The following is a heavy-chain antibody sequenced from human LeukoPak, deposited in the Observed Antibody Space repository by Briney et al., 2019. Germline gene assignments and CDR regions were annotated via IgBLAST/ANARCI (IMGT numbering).Heavy chain of an antibody. V-gene: IGHV3-33*01. J-gene: IGHJ4*02. CDR2: IRTDGGEK. CDR1: GFSFRNYG. Sequence: GTSLRLSCAASGFSFRNYGMHWVRQAPGKGLEWVASIRTDGGEKYHADSVQGRFSISRNNSKNTLYLQMDSLRAEDTALYYCARIGYSTSWANFDYWGQGTLVTVSS. CDR3: ARIGYSTSWANFDY. D-gene: IGHD6-13*01.